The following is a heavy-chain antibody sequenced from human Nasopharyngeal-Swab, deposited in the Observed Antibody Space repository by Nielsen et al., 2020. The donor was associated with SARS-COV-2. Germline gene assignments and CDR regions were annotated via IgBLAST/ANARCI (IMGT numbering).Heavy chain of an antibody. Sequence: GESLKISCAASGFTFSSYGMHWVRQAPGKGLEWVAVIWYDGSNKYYADSVKGRFTISRDNSKNTLYLQMNSLRAEDTAVYYCARMGTYYYDLLYGMDVWGQETTVTVSS. CDR1: GFTFSSYG. CDR3: ARMGTYYYDLLYGMDV. J-gene: IGHJ6*02. D-gene: IGHD3-22*01. V-gene: IGHV3-33*01. CDR2: IWYDGSNK.